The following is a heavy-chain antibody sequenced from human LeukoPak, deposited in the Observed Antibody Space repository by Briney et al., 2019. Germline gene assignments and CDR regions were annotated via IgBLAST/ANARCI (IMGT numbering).Heavy chain of an antibody. V-gene: IGHV1-2*02. Sequence: ASVKVSCKASGYTFTGYYIHWVRQAPGQGLEWMGWINPNTGDTNYAQKFQGRVTMTRDTSISTAYMELTRLRSDDTAVYYCARGGRDYGDYEPWGQGTLVTVSS. CDR3: ARGGRDYGDYEP. CDR2: INPNTGDT. J-gene: IGHJ5*02. D-gene: IGHD4-17*01. CDR1: GYTFTGYY.